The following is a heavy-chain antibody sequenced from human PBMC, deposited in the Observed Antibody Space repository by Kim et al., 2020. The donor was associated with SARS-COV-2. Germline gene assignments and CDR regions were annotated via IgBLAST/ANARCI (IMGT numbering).Heavy chain of an antibody. D-gene: IGHD4-17*01. V-gene: IGHV4-59*01. J-gene: IGHJ3*02. CDR3: ARMTTVVHDAFDI. Sequence: SNPSLKRRVTISVDTSKNPFSLKLSSVTAADTAVYYCARMTTVVHDAFDIWGQGTMVTVSS.